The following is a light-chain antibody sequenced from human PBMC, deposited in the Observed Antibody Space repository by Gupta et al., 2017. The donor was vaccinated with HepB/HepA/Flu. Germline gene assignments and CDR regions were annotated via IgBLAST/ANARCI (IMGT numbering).Light chain of an antibody. V-gene: IGKV1-39*01. CDR2: AAS. Sequence: DIQMTQSPSSLSASVGDRVTITCRESQSISSYLNWYQQKPGKAPKLLIYAASSLQSGVPSRFSGSGSGTDFTLTISSLQPEDFATYYCQQSYSTPPTFGGGTKVGIK. CDR1: QSISSY. CDR3: QQSYSTPPT. J-gene: IGKJ4*01.